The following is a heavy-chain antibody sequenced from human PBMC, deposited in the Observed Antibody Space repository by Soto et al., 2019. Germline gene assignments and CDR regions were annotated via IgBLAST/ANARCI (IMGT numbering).Heavy chain of an antibody. V-gene: IGHV3-23*01. CDR1: GFTFSSYA. Sequence: GGSLRLSCAASGFTFSSYAMSWVRQAPGKGLEWVSAISGSGGSTYYADSVKGRSTISRDNSKNTLYLQMNSLRAEDTAVYYCAKDLRITIFGVVIQPFDPWGQGTLVTVSS. J-gene: IGHJ5*02. CDR3: AKDLRITIFGVVIQPFDP. CDR2: ISGSGGST. D-gene: IGHD3-3*01.